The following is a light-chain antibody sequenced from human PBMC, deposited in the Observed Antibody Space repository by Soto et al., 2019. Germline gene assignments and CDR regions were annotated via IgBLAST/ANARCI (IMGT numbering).Light chain of an antibody. V-gene: IGLV2-14*01. CDR1: SSDVGGYNY. CDR2: EVS. CDR3: SSFPNTINSYA. Sequence: QSVLTQPASVSGSPGQSITISCTGTSSDVGGYNYVSWFQHHPGKAPKLIIYEVSYRPSGVSNRFSGSKSGDTASLTISGLKAEDEADYYCSSFPNTINSYAFGDGTKVTVL. J-gene: IGLJ1*01.